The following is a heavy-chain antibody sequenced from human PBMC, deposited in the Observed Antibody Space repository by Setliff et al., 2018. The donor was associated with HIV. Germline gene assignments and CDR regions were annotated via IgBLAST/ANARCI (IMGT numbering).Heavy chain of an antibody. D-gene: IGHD3-10*01. V-gene: IGHV4-34*01. CDR3: AKRAGSDYFTRFDY. Sequence: ASETLSLTCAVYGGSFSGYYWSWIRQPPGKGLEWIGEINHSGSTNYNPSLKSRVTILGDTSKNQFSLKLSSATAADTAVYYCAKRAGSDYFTRFDYWGQGTLVTVSS. CDR1: GGSFSGYY. CDR2: INHSGST. J-gene: IGHJ4*02.